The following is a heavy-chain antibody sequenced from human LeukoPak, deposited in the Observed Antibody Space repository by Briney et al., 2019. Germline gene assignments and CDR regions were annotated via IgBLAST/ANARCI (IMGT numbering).Heavy chain of an antibody. D-gene: IGHD3-22*01. CDR2: IIPIFGTA. Sequence: SVEVSCKASGGTFSSYAISWVRQAPGQGLEWMGGIIPIFGTANYAQKFQGRVTITADESTSTAYMELSSLRSEDTAVYYCAGDSSGYYYVYHYWGQGTLVTVSS. V-gene: IGHV1-69*13. J-gene: IGHJ4*02. CDR3: AGDSSGYYYVYHY. CDR1: GGTFSSYA.